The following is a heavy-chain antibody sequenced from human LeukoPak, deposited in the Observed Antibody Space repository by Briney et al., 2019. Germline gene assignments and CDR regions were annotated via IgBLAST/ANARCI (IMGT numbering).Heavy chain of an antibody. CDR3: ARLGYCSGGSCSWDYFDY. D-gene: IGHD2-15*01. CDR2: LIPIFGIA. J-gene: IGHJ4*02. CDR1: GGTFSSYA. Sequence: SVKVSCKASGGTFSSYAISWVRQAPGQGLEWMGRLIPIFGIANYAQKFQGRVTITADKSTSTAYMELSSLRSEDTAVYYCARLGYCSGGSCSWDYFDYWGQGTLVTVSS. V-gene: IGHV1-69*04.